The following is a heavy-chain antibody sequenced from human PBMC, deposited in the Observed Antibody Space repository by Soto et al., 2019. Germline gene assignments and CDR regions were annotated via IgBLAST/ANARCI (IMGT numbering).Heavy chain of an antibody. CDR1: GGSISSGDYY. D-gene: IGHD3-22*01. Sequence: QVQLQESGPGLVKPSQTLSLTCTVSGGSISSGDYYWSWIRQPPGKGLEWIGYIYYSGSTYYNPSLKSRVTITVDTSKNQFSLKLSSVTAADTAVYYCARVLSGYYSLPDYWGHGTLVTVSS. J-gene: IGHJ4*01. V-gene: IGHV4-30-4*01. CDR3: ARVLSGYYSLPDY. CDR2: IYYSGST.